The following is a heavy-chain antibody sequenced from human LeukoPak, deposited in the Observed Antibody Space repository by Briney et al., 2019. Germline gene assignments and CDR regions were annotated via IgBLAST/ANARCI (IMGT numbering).Heavy chain of an antibody. CDR2: MNKDGSEK. D-gene: IGHD1/OR15-1a*01. CDR3: ARNNDMDV. CDR1: GFTFSSYW. J-gene: IGHJ6*02. Sequence: AGGSLRLSCAASGFTFSSYWMSWVRQAPGKGPEWVANMNKDGSEKYYVDSVKGRFTISRDTAKNSLYLQMNNLRAEDTALYYCARNNDMDVWGQGTTVIVSS. V-gene: IGHV3-7*03.